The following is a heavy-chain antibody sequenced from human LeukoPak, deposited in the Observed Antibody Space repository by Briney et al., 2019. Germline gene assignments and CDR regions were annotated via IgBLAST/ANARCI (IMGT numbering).Heavy chain of an antibody. CDR1: GGTFSGYA. CDR3: ARDRYYYDSSGYYSGWFDP. J-gene: IGHJ5*02. Sequence: ASVKVSCKASGGTFSGYAISWVRQAPGQGLEWMGGIIPIFGTANYAQKFQGRVTITTDESTSTAYMELSSLRSEDTAVYYCARDRYYYDSSGYYSGWFDPWGQGTLVTVSS. D-gene: IGHD3-22*01. CDR2: IIPIFGTA. V-gene: IGHV1-69*05.